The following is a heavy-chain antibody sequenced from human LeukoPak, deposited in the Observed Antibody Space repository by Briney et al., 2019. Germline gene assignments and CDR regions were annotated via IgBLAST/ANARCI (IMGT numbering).Heavy chain of an antibody. CDR1: GDSIINYY. D-gene: IGHD6-25*01. CDR2: IYSSGVT. Sequence: SETLSLTCTISGDSIINYYWTWIRQPPGKGLEWIGRIYSSGVTNYNPSLKSRVTLSVDTSKNHLSLEMNSVTAADTAVYYCARGPGSATAEAFDIWGQGTMVTVSS. J-gene: IGHJ3*02. CDR3: ARGPGSATAEAFDI. V-gene: IGHV4-4*07.